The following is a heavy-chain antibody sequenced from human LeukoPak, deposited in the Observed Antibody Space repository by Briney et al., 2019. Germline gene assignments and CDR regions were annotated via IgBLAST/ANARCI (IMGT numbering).Heavy chain of an antibody. J-gene: IGHJ6*02. CDR3: ARDTGTSVGMDV. CDR1: GGSISSSNW. D-gene: IGHD1-1*01. Sequence: SETLSLTCTVSGGSISSSNWWSWVCQPPGKGLEWIGEIYHSGSTYYNPSLKSRVTISVDRSKNQFSLKLSSVTAADTAVYYCARDTGTSVGMDVWGQGTTVTVSS. V-gene: IGHV4-4*02. CDR2: IYHSGST.